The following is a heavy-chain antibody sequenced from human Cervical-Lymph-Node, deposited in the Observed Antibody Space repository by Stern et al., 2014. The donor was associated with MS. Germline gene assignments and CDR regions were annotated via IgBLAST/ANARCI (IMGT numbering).Heavy chain of an antibody. CDR2: ISIDGREK. CDR1: GFTFSSYS. D-gene: IGHD3-22*01. V-gene: IGHV3-30*01. CDR3: ARGMRYDDSGYYFDN. Sequence: VQLGESGGGVVQPGRSLRLSWATSGFTFSSYSMHWVRQAPGKGLEWVTTISIDGREKFYADSVKGRFTISRDSSKNAVFVQMNSLRAEDTAVYYCARGMRYDDSGYYFDNWGRGTLITVSS. J-gene: IGHJ4*02.